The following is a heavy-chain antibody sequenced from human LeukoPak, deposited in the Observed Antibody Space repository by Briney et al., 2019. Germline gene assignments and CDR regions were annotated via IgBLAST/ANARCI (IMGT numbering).Heavy chain of an antibody. CDR1: GFTFSSYG. CDR3: AKCRAPEAAYYYGF. J-gene: IGHJ4*02. D-gene: IGHD1-14*01. Sequence: GGSLRLSCAASGFTFSSYGMHWVRQAPGKGLEWVAVISYDGSNKYYADSVKGRFTISRDNYKNTLYLQMNSLRAEDTAVYYCAKCRAPEAAYYYGFWGQGTLVTVSS. V-gene: IGHV3-30*18. CDR2: ISYDGSNK.